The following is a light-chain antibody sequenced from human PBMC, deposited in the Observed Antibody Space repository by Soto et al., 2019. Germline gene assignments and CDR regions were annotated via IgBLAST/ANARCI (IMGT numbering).Light chain of an antibody. CDR1: QGISRW. J-gene: IGKJ1*01. CDR2: AAS. Sequence: IQMTQSPSSVSSSLGDRVTITCRASQGISRWLAWYQQKPGKAPKLLIYAASSLQSGVPSRFSDSGSETDFTLTISSLKTEDFANYAGQQSYSTTWTFCQGTKVDIK. V-gene: IGKV1-12*01. CDR3: QQSYSTTWT.